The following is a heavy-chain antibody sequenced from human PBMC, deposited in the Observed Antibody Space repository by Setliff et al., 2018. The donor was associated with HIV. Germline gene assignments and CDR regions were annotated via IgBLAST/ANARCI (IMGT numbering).Heavy chain of an antibody. CDR3: ARGAQDYEDYYFDY. D-gene: IGHD4-17*01. J-gene: IGHJ4*02. Sequence: ASVKVSCKASGYTFSTYSITWVRQAPGQGLEWMGWVSAYNGHTDFAQKFQGRITLTTDTSSNTAYMELRSLRSDDTAIYYCARGAQDYEDYYFDYWGQGTLVTVSS. CDR2: VSAYNGHT. CDR1: GYTFSTYS. V-gene: IGHV1-18*01.